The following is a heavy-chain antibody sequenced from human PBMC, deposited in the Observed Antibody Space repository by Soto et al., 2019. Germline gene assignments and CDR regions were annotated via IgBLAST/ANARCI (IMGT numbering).Heavy chain of an antibody. D-gene: IGHD2-2*01. CDR1: GYTFTSYD. CDR2: MNPNSGNT. Sequence: ASVKVSCKASGYTFTSYDINWVRQATGQGLEWMGWMNPNSGNTGYAQKFQGRVTMTRNTSISTAYMELSSLRSEDTAVYYCARGMAAVVGYYYMDVWGKGTTVTVSS. J-gene: IGHJ6*03. CDR3: ARGMAAVVGYYYMDV. V-gene: IGHV1-8*01.